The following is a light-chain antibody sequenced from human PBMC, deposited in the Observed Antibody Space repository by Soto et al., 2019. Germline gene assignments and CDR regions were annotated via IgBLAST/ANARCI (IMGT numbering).Light chain of an antibody. CDR3: QQYSSSFRT. J-gene: IGKJ1*01. CDR1: QSVSSN. CDR2: GAS. Sequence: EIVMTQSPATLSVSPGERATLSCRASQSVSSNLAWYQQKPGQAPRLLIYGASTRATGIPARFSGSGSGTEFTLTISRLEPEDFAVYYCQQYSSSFRTFGQGTKVDIK. V-gene: IGKV3-15*01.